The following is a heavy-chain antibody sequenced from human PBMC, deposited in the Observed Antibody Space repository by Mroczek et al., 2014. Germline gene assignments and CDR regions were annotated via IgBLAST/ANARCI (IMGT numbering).Heavy chain of an antibody. CDR2: INHSGST. J-gene: IGHJ6*02. D-gene: IGHD3-3*01. V-gene: IGHV4-34*01. CDR3: ARSSRNARDYDFWSGYYYYGMDV. Sequence: QVQLQESGAGLLKPSETLSLTCAVYGGSFSGYYWSWIRQPPGKGLEWIGEINHSGSTNYNPSLKSRVTISVDTSKNQFSLKLSSVTAADTAVYYCARSSRNARDYDFWSGYYYYGMDVWGQGTTVTVSS. CDR1: GGSFSGYY.